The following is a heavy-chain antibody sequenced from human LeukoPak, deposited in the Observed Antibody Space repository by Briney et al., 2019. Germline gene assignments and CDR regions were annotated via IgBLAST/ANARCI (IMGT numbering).Heavy chain of an antibody. J-gene: IGHJ4*02. V-gene: IGHV4-34*01. CDR3: ARGRWGSSGSTSGGPLRY. Sequence: SETLSLTCAVYGGSFSGYYWSWIRQPPGKGLEWIGEINHSGSTNYNPSLKSRVTISVDTSKNQFSLKLSSVTAADTAVYYCARGRWGSSGSTSGGPLRYWGQGTLVTVSS. CDR1: GGSFSGYY. CDR2: INHSGST. D-gene: IGHD6-19*01.